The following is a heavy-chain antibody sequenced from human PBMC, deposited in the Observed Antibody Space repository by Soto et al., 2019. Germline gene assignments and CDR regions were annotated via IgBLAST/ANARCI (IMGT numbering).Heavy chain of an antibody. CDR3: ASRTVTTTWVGNWFDP. J-gene: IGHJ5*02. Sequence: PSETLSLTCTVSGGSISSGGYYWSWIRQHPGKGLEWIGYIYYSGSTYYNPSLKSRVTISVDTPKNQFSLKLSSVTAADTAVYYCASRTVTTTWVGNWFDPWGQGTLVTVSS. D-gene: IGHD4-17*01. CDR2: IYYSGST. CDR1: GGSISSGGYY. V-gene: IGHV4-31*03.